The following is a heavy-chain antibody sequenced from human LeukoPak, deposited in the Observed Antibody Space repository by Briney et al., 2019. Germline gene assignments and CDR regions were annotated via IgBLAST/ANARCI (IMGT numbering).Heavy chain of an antibody. V-gene: IGHV5-51*01. CDR2: IYPGDSGP. J-gene: IGHJ3*01. Sequence: LGESLQISCKVSGYSFTSYCIGWVCQMPGKGLEWMGIIYPGDSGPTYSPSFQGQVTISVDKSINTAYLQWSSLQASDTAMYYCGMSGDRVPLQDDVFDVWGQGTMVTVST. CDR3: GMSGDRVPLQDDVFDV. D-gene: IGHD1-26*01. CDR1: GYSFTSYC.